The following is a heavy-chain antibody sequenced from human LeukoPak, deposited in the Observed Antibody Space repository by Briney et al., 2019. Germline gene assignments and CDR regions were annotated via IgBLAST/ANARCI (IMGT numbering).Heavy chain of an antibody. CDR1: GFTFSSRW. CDR2: IKPDGSEA. D-gene: IGHD4-23*01. Sequence: PGGSLRLSCAASGFTFSSRWMSWVRQAPGKGLEWVGNIKPDGSEAYHVDSVKGRFTISRDNARNSLFLQMNSLRVEDTAVYYCAKYGGQGDFDYWGQGTLVTVSS. J-gene: IGHJ4*02. CDR3: AKYGGQGDFDY. V-gene: IGHV3-7*01.